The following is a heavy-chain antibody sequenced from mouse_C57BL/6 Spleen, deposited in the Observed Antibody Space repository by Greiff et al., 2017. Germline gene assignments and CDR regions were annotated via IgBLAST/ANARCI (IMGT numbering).Heavy chain of an antibody. Sequence: LVESGAELARPGASVKLSCKASGYTFTSYGISWVKQRTGQGLEWIGEIYPRSGNTYYNEKFKGKATLTADKSSSTAYMELRSLTSEDSAVYFCARGDYDGGPFAYWGQGTLVTVSA. V-gene: IGHV1-81*01. J-gene: IGHJ3*01. D-gene: IGHD2-4*01. CDR1: GYTFTSYG. CDR3: ARGDYDGGPFAY. CDR2: IYPRSGNT.